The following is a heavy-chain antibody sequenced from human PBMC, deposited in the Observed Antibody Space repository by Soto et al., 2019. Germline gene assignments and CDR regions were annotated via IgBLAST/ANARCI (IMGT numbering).Heavy chain of an antibody. CDR2: INPNSGGT. V-gene: IGHV1-2*02. J-gene: IGHJ4*02. Sequence: QVQLVQSGAEVKKPGASVKVSCKPSGYTFTGSYMHWGRQAPGQGLEWMGWINPNSGGTNYAQKFQGRVTMTRDTSISTAYMELSRLRSDDTAVYYCARDTYGDVYFDYWGQGTLVTVSS. CDR1: GYTFTGSY. D-gene: IGHD4-17*01. CDR3: ARDTYGDVYFDY.